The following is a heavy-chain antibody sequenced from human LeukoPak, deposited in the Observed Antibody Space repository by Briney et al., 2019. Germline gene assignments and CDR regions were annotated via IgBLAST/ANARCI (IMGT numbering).Heavy chain of an antibody. CDR3: VRSVAVTFDP. J-gene: IGHJ5*02. CDR2: INGDESRT. Sequence: PGGSLRLSCAASGFTFSNYWMHWVRQAPGKGLVWVSCINGDESRTKYADSVKGRFTISRDKARNTLFLQMNSLRAEDTAVYYCVRSVAVTFDPWGQGTLVTVSS. V-gene: IGHV3-74*03. CDR1: GFTFSNYW. D-gene: IGHD6-19*01.